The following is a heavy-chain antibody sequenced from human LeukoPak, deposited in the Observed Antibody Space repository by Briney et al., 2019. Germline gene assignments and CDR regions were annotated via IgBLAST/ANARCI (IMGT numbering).Heavy chain of an antibody. CDR1: GGSISSSSYY. Sequence: PSETLSLTCTVSGGSISSSSYYWAWIRQPPGKGLEWIGSFYYSGSTYYNPSLESRVTISVDTSKNQFSLKLSSVTAADTAVYYCARQGISVTGGGEDFDPLGQGTLVTVSS. V-gene: IGHV4-39*01. CDR2: FYYSGST. J-gene: IGHJ5*02. D-gene: IGHD6-19*01. CDR3: ARQGISVTGGGEDFDP.